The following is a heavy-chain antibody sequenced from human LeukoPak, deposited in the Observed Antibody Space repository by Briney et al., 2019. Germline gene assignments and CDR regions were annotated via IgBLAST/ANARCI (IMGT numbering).Heavy chain of an antibody. CDR2: IKQDGSEK. D-gene: IGHD3-3*01. V-gene: IGHV3-7*04. CDR3: ARAYYDFWSGYYYYYYYGMDV. Sequence: GGSLRLSCAASGFTFSSYWMSWVRQAPGKGLEWVANIKQDGSEKYVDSVKGRFTISRDNAKNSLYLKMNSLRVEDTAVYYCARAYYDFWSGYYYYYYYGMDVWGQGPTVTVSS. CDR1: GFTFSSYW. J-gene: IGHJ6*02.